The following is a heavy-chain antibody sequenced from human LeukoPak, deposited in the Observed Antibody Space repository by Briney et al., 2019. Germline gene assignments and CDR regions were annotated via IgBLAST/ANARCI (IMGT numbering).Heavy chain of an antibody. J-gene: IGHJ4*02. V-gene: IGHV5-51*01. Sequence: PGATLQISCKGSGYSFTNFWIGWVRQLPGKGLEWMGIIHPGDSDTRYSPSFQGQVTISADKSISTAYLQWNSLKASDTAMYYCARRGGSYFDYWGQGTLVTVSS. CDR3: ARRGGSYFDY. CDR2: IHPGDSDT. CDR1: GYSFTNFW. D-gene: IGHD1-26*01.